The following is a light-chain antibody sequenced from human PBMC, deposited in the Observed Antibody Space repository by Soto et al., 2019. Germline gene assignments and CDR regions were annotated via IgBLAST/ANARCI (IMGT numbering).Light chain of an antibody. CDR1: QSVSSSY. J-gene: IGKJ1*01. V-gene: IGKV3-20*01. CDR2: GPS. CDR3: QQYGSSPPWT. Sequence: EIVLTQTPGTLSLSPGERATLSCRASQSVSSSYLAWYQQKPGQAPRLLIYGPSSRATGIPDRFSGSGSGTDFTLTISRLEAEDLAVYYCQQYGSSPPWTFGQGTKVEIK.